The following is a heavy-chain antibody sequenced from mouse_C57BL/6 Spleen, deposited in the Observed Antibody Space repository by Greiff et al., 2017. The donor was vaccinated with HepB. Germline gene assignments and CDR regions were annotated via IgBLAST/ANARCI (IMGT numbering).Heavy chain of an antibody. CDR3: ASAGDYDVDWFAY. Sequence: VQLKESGGGLVKPGGSLKLSCAASGFTFSDYGMHWVRQAPEKGLEWVAYISSGSSTIYYADTVKGRFTISRDNAKNTLFLQMTSLRSEDTAMYYCASAGDYDVDWFAYWGQGTLVTVSA. D-gene: IGHD2-4*01. J-gene: IGHJ3*01. CDR2: ISSGSSTI. V-gene: IGHV5-17*01. CDR1: GFTFSDYG.